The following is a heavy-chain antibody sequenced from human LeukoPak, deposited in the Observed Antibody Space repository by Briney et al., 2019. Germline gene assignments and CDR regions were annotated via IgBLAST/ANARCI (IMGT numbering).Heavy chain of an antibody. CDR3: ARTHCGGGSCDTFDP. J-gene: IGHJ5*02. CDR1: GVSISNYF. V-gene: IGHV4-4*07. CDR2: FYASGTT. D-gene: IGHD2-21*01. Sequence: PSETLSLNCNVFGVSISNYFWSWLRQPAGKGLEWIGRFYASGTTYDNHSLRSRVTLGMYTCKNHFSLKLTSVTAADTAVYYCARTHCGGGSCDTFDPWGQGTLVTVSS.